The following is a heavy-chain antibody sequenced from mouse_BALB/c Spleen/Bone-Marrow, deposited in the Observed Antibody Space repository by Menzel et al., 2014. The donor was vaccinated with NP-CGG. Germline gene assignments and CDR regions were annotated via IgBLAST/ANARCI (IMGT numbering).Heavy chain of an antibody. CDR1: GFNIKDTY. CDR3: AGSGGYGNYLAWFAY. J-gene: IGHJ3*01. D-gene: IGHD2-10*02. V-gene: IGHV14-3*02. CDR2: IDPANGNT. Sequence: VQLQQSGAELVKPGASVKLSCTASGFNIKDTYMHWVKQRPEQGLEWIGRIDPANGNTKYDPKFQGKATITAGTSSNAAYLQLSSVTSEDPAVYYCAGSGGYGNYLAWFAYWGQGTLVTVSA.